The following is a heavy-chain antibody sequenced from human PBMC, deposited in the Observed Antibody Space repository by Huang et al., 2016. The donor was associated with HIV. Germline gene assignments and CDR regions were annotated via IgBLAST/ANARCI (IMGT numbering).Heavy chain of an antibody. CDR1: GGSIRSSDYH. CDR2: IYYKGGT. V-gene: IGHV4-39*01. J-gene: IGHJ6*03. D-gene: IGHD3-10*01. CDR3: ARHREGPVAYYSGWGSHLNYMDV. Sequence: QLLLQESGPGLVKPSEALALTCAVSGGSIRSSDYHWGWIRQPPGKGVEWIGSIYYKGGTKDSPSLKSRVTIAVDTSKNPFFLNLTSMTAADTAVYYCARHREGPVAYYSGWGSHLNYMDVWGRGRTVVVSS.